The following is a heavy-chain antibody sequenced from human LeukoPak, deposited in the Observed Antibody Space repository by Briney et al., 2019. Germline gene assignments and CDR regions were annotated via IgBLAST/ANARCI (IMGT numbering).Heavy chain of an antibody. CDR3: AKDCVVVPAAVHWFAP. V-gene: IGHV3-23*01. D-gene: IGHD2-2*01. CDR2: ISGSGGST. CDR1: GYIFSTYA. Sequence: GGSLRLSCVPSGYIFSTYAMTWVRQAPGKGREWVSGISGSGGSTYYADSVKGRFTISRDNSKNTLYLQMNSLIGEDTAMYYCAKDCVVVPAAVHWFAPWGQGTLVTVSS. J-gene: IGHJ5*02.